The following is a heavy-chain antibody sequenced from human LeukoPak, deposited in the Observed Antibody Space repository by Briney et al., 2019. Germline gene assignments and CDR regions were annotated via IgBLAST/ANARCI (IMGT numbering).Heavy chain of an antibody. J-gene: IGHJ4*02. Sequence: ASVKVSCKASGYTFTSYYIHWVRQAPGQGLEWMGIINPSDGSTSYAQKFQGRVTMTRDTSTSTVYMELSSLRSEDTAVYYCATEALYYYDSSGYTFDYWGQGTLVTFSS. CDR3: ATEALYYYDSSGYTFDY. CDR1: GYTFTSYY. CDR2: INPSDGST. V-gene: IGHV1-46*03. D-gene: IGHD3-22*01.